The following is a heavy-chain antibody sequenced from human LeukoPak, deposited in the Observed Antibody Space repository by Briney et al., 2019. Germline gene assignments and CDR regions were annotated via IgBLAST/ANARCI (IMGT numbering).Heavy chain of an antibody. Sequence: GRPLRLSCAASGFTFSSYGMHWVRQAPGKGLEWVAVVWYDGSNKYYADSVKGRFTISRDNSKNTLYLQMNSLRAEDTAVYYCARDEMDILTGYYIPPSLYGMDVWGQGTTVTVSS. CDR2: VWYDGSNK. V-gene: IGHV3-33*01. J-gene: IGHJ6*02. D-gene: IGHD3-9*01. CDR3: ARDEMDILTGYYIPPSLYGMDV. CDR1: GFTFSSYG.